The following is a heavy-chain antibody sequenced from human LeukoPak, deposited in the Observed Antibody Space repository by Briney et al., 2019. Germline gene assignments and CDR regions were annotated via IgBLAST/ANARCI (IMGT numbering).Heavy chain of an antibody. J-gene: IGHJ4*02. V-gene: IGHV4-34*01. Sequence: GSLRLSCAASGFTFEHYGMSWVRQAPGKGLEWIGEINHSGSTNYNPSLKSRVTISVDTSKNQFSLKLSSVTAADTAVYYCARVPGYSYGYNKRGPYFDYWGQGTLVTVSS. CDR1: GFTFEHYG. D-gene: IGHD5-18*01. CDR3: ARVPGYSYGYNKRGPYFDY. CDR2: INHSGST.